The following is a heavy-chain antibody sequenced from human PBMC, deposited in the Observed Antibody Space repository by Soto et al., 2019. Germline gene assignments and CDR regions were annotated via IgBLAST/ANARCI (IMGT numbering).Heavy chain of an antibody. D-gene: IGHD3-3*01. CDR1: GDSMTNTNR. V-gene: IGHV4-4*02. CDR2: IYHSGST. CDR3: AKRSLRRLRFVETH. J-gene: IGHJ4*02. Sequence: QVQLQESGPGLVKPSGTLSLSCAVSGDSMTNTNRWSWVRQPPGKGLEWIGEIYHSGSTNYNPSLRSRVTMSVDKSKNQFSLNLTSVTAADTAIYYCAKRSLRRLRFVETHWGQGTLVTVSS.